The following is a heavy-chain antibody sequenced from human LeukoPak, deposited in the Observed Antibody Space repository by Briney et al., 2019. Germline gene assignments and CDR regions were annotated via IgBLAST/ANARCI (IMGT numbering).Heavy chain of an antibody. CDR3: ARGAWFPASSPYYYYYYMDV. V-gene: IGHV1-69*05. CDR1: GGTFSSYA. J-gene: IGHJ6*03. CDR2: IIPIFGTA. D-gene: IGHD2-2*01. Sequence: ASVKVSRKASGGTFSSYAISWVRQAPGQGLKWMGGIIPIFGTANYAQKFQGRVTITTDESTSTAYMELSSLRSEDTAVYYYARGAWFPASSPYYYYYYMDVWGKGTTVTVSS.